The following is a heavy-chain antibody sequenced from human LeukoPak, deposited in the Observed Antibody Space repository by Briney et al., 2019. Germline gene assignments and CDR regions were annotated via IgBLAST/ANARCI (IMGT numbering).Heavy chain of an antibody. V-gene: IGHV3-7*01. Sequence: GSLRLSCAASAFTFTNYWMSWVRQAPGKGLEWVANIKEDGSEKYYVDSVKGRFTISRDTAKNSLYLQMNSLRAEDTAVYYCVRDNCTGTSCHHFDYWGQGTLVTVSS. D-gene: IGHD2-2*01. CDR2: IKEDGSEK. J-gene: IGHJ4*02. CDR3: VRDNCTGTSCHHFDY. CDR1: AFTFTNYW.